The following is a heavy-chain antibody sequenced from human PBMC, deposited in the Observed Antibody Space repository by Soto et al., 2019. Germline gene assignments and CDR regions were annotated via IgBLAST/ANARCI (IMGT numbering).Heavy chain of an antibody. CDR1: GGSISSYD. J-gene: IGHJ6*03. CDR2: IYYSGST. Sequence: NPSESLSLTCTVSGGSISSYDWSWIRQPPGKGLEWIGYIYYSGSTNYNPSLKSRVTISVDTSKNQFSLKLSSVTAADTAVYYCARTSIAARPLYYYYMDVWGKGTTVTVSS. D-gene: IGHD6-6*01. V-gene: IGHV4-59*08. CDR3: ARTSIAARPLYYYYMDV.